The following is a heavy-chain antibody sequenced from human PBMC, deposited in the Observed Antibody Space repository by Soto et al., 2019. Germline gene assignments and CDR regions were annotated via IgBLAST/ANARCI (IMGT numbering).Heavy chain of an antibody. CDR1: GFKFDDYM. D-gene: IGHD1-26*01. CDR3: AKEGNGGSSLDH. CDR2: ISWDGDFL. J-gene: IGHJ4*02. Sequence: EVLLVESGGGVVQPGGSLRLSCEASGFKFDDYMMHWVRQAPGKGLEWISRISWDGDFLDYADSIKGRFTLSRDNSKNSLSLHMNSLKTEDTAFYYGAKEGNGGSSLDHWGQGTLVTVAS. V-gene: IGHV3-43*01.